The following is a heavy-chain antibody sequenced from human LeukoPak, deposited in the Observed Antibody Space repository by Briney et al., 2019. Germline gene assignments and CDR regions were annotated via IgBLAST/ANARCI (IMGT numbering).Heavy chain of an antibody. Sequence: GGSLRLSCAASGFPFRTNWMLWVRQVAGRGLEWVALIKNDAVTTLYADSVKGRFTISRDNAKNSVFLQMNSLRAEDTALYYCARDNVMSSGSLDFWGQGTLVTVSS. CDR3: ARDNVMSSGSLDF. J-gene: IGHJ4*02. CDR2: IKNDAVTT. D-gene: IGHD6-19*01. CDR1: GFPFRTNW. V-gene: IGHV3-74*01.